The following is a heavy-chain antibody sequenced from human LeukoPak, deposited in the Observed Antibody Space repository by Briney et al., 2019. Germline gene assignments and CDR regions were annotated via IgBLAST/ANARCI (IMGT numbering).Heavy chain of an antibody. Sequence: ASVRVSCKVSGYSLTELSMHWVRQAPGKGLEWMGGFDPEDGETIYAQKFQGRVTMTEDTSTDTAYMELSSLRSEDTAVYYCAAVKTYYYDTSGYYFPLNAFDIWGQGTMVTVSS. CDR1: GYSLTELS. J-gene: IGHJ3*02. V-gene: IGHV1-24*01. CDR3: AAVKTYYYDTSGYYFPLNAFDI. D-gene: IGHD3-22*01. CDR2: FDPEDGET.